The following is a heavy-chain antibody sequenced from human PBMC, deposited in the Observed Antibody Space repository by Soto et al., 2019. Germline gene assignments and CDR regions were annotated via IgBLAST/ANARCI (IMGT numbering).Heavy chain of an antibody. CDR1: GFTFSDYY. CDR2: ITSDGSPI. CDR3: AGGEMSTISFDY. D-gene: IGHD1-1*01. V-gene: IGHV3-11*01. Sequence: QVQLVESGGGLVKPGGSLRLSCAASGFTFSDYYMSWIRQAPGKGLEWVSYITSDGSPIYYADSVRGRFTISRDSAKNSVSLQMNSLRAEDTAMYYCAGGEMSTISFDYWGQGTPVTVSS. J-gene: IGHJ4*02.